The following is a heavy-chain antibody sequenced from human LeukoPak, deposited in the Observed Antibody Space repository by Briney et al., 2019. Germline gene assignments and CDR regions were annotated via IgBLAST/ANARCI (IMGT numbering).Heavy chain of an antibody. CDR1: GFMLSQYA. CDR2: ISYGGNNQ. D-gene: IGHD3-22*01. CDR3: ASAPDSSGYYYHFDY. V-gene: IGHV3-30-3*01. Sequence: PGGSLRLSCGASGFMLSQYAMNWVRQAPGQGLEWVAIISYGGNNQNYAESVKRRFTIASDNTKNTVYLQMNMLRPEDTAVYYGASAPDSSGYYYHFDYWGQGTLVTVSS. J-gene: IGHJ4*02.